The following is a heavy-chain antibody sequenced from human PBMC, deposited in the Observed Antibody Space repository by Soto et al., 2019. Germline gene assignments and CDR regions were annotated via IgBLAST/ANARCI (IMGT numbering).Heavy chain of an antibody. CDR3: AKYQPQYFSGGSCYEWFDP. V-gene: IGHV3-23*01. CDR1: GFTFSSYA. D-gene: IGHD2-15*01. CDR2: ISGSGGST. J-gene: IGHJ5*02. Sequence: PGGSLRLSCASSGFTFSSYAMSWVRQAPGKGLEWVSAISGSGGSTYYADSVKGRFTISRDNSKNTLYLQMNSLRAEDTAVYYCAKYQPQYFSGGSCYEWFDPWGQGTLVTVSS.